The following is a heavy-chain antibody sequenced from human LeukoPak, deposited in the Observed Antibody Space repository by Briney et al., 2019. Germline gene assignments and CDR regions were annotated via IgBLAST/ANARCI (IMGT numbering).Heavy chain of an antibody. Sequence: GGYLRLSCVASGFTFSSHGMNWVRQAPGKGLEWVSYMSSSGSTIYYADSVKGRFTISRDNAKNSLYLQMNSLRAEDTAVYYCARERDSSSWYFDYWGQGTLVTVSS. D-gene: IGHD6-13*01. V-gene: IGHV3-48*04. CDR1: GFTFSSHG. J-gene: IGHJ4*02. CDR2: MSSSGSTI. CDR3: ARERDSSSWYFDY.